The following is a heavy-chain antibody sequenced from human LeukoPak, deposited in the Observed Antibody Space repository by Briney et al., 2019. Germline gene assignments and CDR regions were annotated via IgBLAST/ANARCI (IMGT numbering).Heavy chain of an antibody. CDR1: GFTFSSYG. D-gene: IGHD3-10*01. J-gene: IGHJ4*02. Sequence: GGSLRLSCAASGFTFSSYGMHWVRQAPGKGLEWVAVIWYDGSNKYYADSVKGRFTISRDNSKNTLYLQMNSLRAEDTAVYYCARDRVRTMVRGVIMPPQNWGQGTLVTVSS. V-gene: IGHV3-33*01. CDR3: ARDRVRTMVRGVIMPPQN. CDR2: IWYDGSNK.